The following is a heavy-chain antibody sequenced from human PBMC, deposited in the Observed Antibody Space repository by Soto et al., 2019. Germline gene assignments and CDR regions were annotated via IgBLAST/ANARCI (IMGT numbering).Heavy chain of an antibody. D-gene: IGHD3-10*01. CDR3: AREGLWFGEANRYYYYGMDV. CDR2: IYYSGST. CDR1: GGSISSGGYY. V-gene: IGHV4-31*03. Sequence: QVQLQESGPGLVKPSQTLSLTCTVSGGSISSGGYYWSWIRQHPGKGLEWIGYIYYSGSTYYNPSLKSRVTISEDTSKNQFSLKLSSVTAADTAVYYCAREGLWFGEANRYYYYGMDVWGQGTTVTVSS. J-gene: IGHJ6*02.